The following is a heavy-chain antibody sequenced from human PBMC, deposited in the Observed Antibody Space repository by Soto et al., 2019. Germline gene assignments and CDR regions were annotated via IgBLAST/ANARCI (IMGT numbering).Heavy chain of an antibody. V-gene: IGHV1-69*13. CDR3: ARDNSAYDHAWWFDP. J-gene: IGHJ5*02. D-gene: IGHD3-22*01. CDR1: GGTFSSYA. CDR2: IIPIFGTA. Sequence: GASVKVSCKASGGTFSSYAISWVRQAPGQGLEWMGGIIPIFGTANYAQKFQGRVTITADESTSTAYMELSSLRSEDTAVYYCARDNSAYDHAWWFDPWGQGTLVTVSS.